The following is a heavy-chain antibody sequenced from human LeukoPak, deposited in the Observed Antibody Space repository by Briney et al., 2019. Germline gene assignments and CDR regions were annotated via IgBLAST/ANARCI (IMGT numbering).Heavy chain of an antibody. CDR3: ARVENGIAAAGREYYYYYYMDV. CDR2: IYTSGST. J-gene: IGHJ6*03. Sequence: SETLSLTCTVSGGSISSGSYYWSWIRQPAGKGLEWIGRIYTSGSTNYNPSLKSRVTISVDTSKNQFSLKLSSVTAADTAVYYCARVENGIAAAGREYYYYYYMDVWGKGTTVTVSS. D-gene: IGHD6-13*01. V-gene: IGHV4-61*02. CDR1: GGSISSGSYY.